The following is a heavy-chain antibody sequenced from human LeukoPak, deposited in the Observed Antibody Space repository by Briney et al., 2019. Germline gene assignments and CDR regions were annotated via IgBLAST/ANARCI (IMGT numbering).Heavy chain of an antibody. CDR3: ARSPYSSTWYDLYYFDY. Sequence: GGSLRLSCAASGFTFSSYGRTGVRQAPGKGLDGGANIKQDGSGKYYVDSVKGRFTISRDNAKNSLYLQMNSLRAEDTAVYYCARSPYSSTWYDLYYFDYWGQGTLVTVSS. J-gene: IGHJ4*02. V-gene: IGHV3-7*01. CDR2: IKQDGSGK. CDR1: GFTFSSYG. D-gene: IGHD6-13*01.